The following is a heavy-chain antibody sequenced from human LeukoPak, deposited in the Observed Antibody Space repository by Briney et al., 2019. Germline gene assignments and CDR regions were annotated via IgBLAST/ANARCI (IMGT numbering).Heavy chain of an antibody. V-gene: IGHV4-59*01. Sequence: PSQTLSLTCTVSGGSISSYYWSWIRQPPGKGLEWIGYIYYRGSTNYNPSLKSRVTISVDTSKNQFSLKLSSVTAADTAVYYCARYVWGSYPTFEDYWGQGTLVTVSS. D-gene: IGHD3-16*02. CDR2: IYYRGST. CDR1: GGSISSYY. CDR3: ARYVWGSYPTFEDY. J-gene: IGHJ4*02.